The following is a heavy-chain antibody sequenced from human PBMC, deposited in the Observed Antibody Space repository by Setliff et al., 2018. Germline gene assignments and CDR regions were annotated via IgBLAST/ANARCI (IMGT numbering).Heavy chain of an antibody. CDR1: GYSFINYG. CDR3: ARVTYCGGDCYSFDY. D-gene: IGHD2-21*01. J-gene: IGHJ4*02. Sequence: ASVKVSCKTSGYSFINYGLSWMRQAPGQGLEWMGWISVYNSNTNYAEKLRGRVTMTTDTSTSTAYVELRSLRSDDTAVYFCARVTYCGGDCYSFDYWGQGTLVTVSS. CDR2: ISVYNSNT. V-gene: IGHV1-18*01.